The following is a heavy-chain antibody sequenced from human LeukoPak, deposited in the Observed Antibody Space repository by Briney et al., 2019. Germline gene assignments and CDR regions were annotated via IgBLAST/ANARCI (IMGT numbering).Heavy chain of an antibody. V-gene: IGHV4-34*01. CDR3: ASGDYYDSSGYYGA. CDR1: GGSFSGYY. Sequence: SETLSLTCAVYGGSFSGYYWSWIPQPPGKGLEWIGEINHSGSTNYNPSLKSRVTISVDTSKNQFSLKLSSVTAADTAVYYCASGDYYDSSGYYGAWGQGTLVTVPS. CDR2: INHSGST. D-gene: IGHD3-22*01. J-gene: IGHJ5*02.